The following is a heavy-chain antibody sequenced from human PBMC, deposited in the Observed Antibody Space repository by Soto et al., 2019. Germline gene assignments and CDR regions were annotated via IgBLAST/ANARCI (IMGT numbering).Heavy chain of an antibody. CDR1: GYTFTSYG. CDR3: ARDAYSRLIDY. CDR2: ISAYKGNT. Sequence: ASVKVSCKASGYTFTSYGISWVRQAPGQGLEWKVLISAYKGNTNYAHKLQGRVTMTTDTSTSTAYMELRSLRSDDTAVYYCARDAYSRLIDYWGQGTLVSVSS. V-gene: IGHV1-18*01. D-gene: IGHD3-16*01. J-gene: IGHJ4*02.